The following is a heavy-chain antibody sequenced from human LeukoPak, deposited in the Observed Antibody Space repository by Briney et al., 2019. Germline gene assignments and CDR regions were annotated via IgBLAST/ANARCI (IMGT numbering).Heavy chain of an antibody. J-gene: IGHJ5*02. V-gene: IGHV3-30-3*01. CDR3: ARGPRGGYNWFDP. CDR1: GFTFSSYA. Sequence: GGSLRLPCAASGFTFSSYAMHWVRQAPGKGLEWVAVISYDGSNKYYADSVKGRFTISRDNSKNTLYLQMNSLRAEDTAVYYCARGPRGGYNWFDPWGQGTLVTVSS. D-gene: IGHD3-10*01. CDR2: ISYDGSNK.